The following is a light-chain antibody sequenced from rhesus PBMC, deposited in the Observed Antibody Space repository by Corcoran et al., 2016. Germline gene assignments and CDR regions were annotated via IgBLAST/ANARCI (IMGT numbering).Light chain of an antibody. V-gene: IGKV1-36*02. CDR2: AAP. J-gene: IGKJ1*01. CDR3: LQGYTTPLT. Sequence: DIHMTQSPSSLSASVGDRVTITCRASQGISDHLSWYQQKPGKPPTRLIYAAPNLESGVPSRSSGNGSGTDFTLTISSLQPENFATYFCLQGYTTPLTFGQVTKVEIK. CDR1: QGISDH.